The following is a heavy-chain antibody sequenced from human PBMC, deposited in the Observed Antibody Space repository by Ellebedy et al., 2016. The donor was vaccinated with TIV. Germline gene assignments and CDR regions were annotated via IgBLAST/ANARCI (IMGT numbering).Heavy chain of an antibody. J-gene: IGHJ4*02. CDR3: ARGAFTVTPKRLYFDS. CDR2: IYTSGST. CDR1: GGSISSYY. Sequence: SETLSLXXTVSGGSISSYYWSWIRQPAGKGLEWIGRIYTSGSTNYNPSLKSRVTVSVDTSKNQFSLKLRSVTAADTAVYYCARGAFTVTPKRLYFDSWGQGTLVTVSS. V-gene: IGHV4-4*07. D-gene: IGHD4-17*01.